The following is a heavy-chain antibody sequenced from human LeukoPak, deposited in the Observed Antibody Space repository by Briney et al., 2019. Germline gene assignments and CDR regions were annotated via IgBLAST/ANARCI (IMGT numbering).Heavy chain of an antibody. CDR1: GFTFSSYA. D-gene: IGHD2-2*01. Sequence: GGSLRLSCAASGFTFSSYAMNWVRQAPGKGLEWVSTVSGGGGTTYYADSVKGRFTISRDNSKNTLFLQMNSLRAEDTAIYYCAKDMGYCSSATCYGLDYWGQGTLVTVSS. CDR2: VSGGGGTT. J-gene: IGHJ4*02. V-gene: IGHV3-23*01. CDR3: AKDMGYCSSATCYGLDY.